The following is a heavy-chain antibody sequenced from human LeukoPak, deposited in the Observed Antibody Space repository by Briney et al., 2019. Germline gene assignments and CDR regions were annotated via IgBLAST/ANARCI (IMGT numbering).Heavy chain of an antibody. CDR3: ASGADYYDSSGYYNPNYYYYYYMDV. CDR2: FDPEDGET. D-gene: IGHD3-22*01. CDR1: GYTLTELS. Sequence: GASVKVSCKVSGYTLTELSMHWVRQAPGKGLEWMGGFDPEDGETIYAQKFQGRVTMTEDTSTDTAYMELSSLRSEDTAVYYCASGADYYDSSGYYNPNYYYYYYMDVWGKGTTVTVSS. J-gene: IGHJ6*03. V-gene: IGHV1-24*01.